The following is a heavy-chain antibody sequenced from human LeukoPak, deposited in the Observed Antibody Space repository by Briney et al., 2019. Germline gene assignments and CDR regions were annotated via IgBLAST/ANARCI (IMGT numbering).Heavy chain of an antibody. J-gene: IGHJ4*02. CDR1: GYTFTSYY. D-gene: IGHD5-24*01. CDR2: INPSGGST. V-gene: IGHV1-46*01. Sequence: ASVKVSCKASGYTFTSYYMHWVRQAPGQGPEWMGIINPSGGSTSYAQKFQGRVTMTRDTSTSTVYMELSSLRSEDTAVYYCAKEMATMGYFDYWGQGTLVTVSS. CDR3: AKEMATMGYFDY.